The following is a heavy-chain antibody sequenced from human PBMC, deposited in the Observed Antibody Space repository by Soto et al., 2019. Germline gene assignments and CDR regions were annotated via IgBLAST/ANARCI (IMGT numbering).Heavy chain of an antibody. CDR1: GGSISSYY. V-gene: IGHV4-59*01. Sequence: SETLSLTCTVSGGSISSYYWSWIRQPPGKGLEWIGYIYYSGSTNYNPSLKSRVTISVDTSKNQFSLKLSSVTAADTAVYYCARDDIRFDPWGKGTLVTVS. CDR3: ARDDIRFDP. CDR2: IYYSGST. J-gene: IGHJ5*02.